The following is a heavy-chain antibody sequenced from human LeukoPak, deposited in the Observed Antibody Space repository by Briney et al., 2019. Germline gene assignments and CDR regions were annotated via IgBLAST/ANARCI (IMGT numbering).Heavy chain of an antibody. Sequence: PGRSLRLSCATSGFTFSNYGMHWVRQAPGKGLEWVAVISYDGSNKYYADSVKGRFTISRDNSKNTTYLQMNSLRPEDAAVYYCANLPLWGQGTPVTVSS. CDR2: ISYDGSNK. V-gene: IGHV3-30*18. CDR3: ANLPL. CDR1: GFTFSNYG. J-gene: IGHJ4*02.